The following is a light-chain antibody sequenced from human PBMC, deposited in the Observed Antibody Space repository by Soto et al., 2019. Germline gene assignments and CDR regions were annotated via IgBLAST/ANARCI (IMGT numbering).Light chain of an antibody. J-gene: IGKJ5*01. CDR2: GAS. CDR3: QQYNSWPPIT. CDR1: QSISTN. V-gene: IGKV3-15*01. Sequence: EIVMTQSPASLSVSPGERATLSCRAGQSISTNLAWFQHKPGQAPRLLIYGASTRATGIPARFSGSGSGTEFTLTINSLQSDDFAVYFCQQYNSWPPITFGQGTRLQIE.